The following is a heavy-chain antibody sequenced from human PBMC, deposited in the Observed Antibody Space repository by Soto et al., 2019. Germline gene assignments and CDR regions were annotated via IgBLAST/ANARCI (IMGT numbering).Heavy chain of an antibody. D-gene: IGHD5-12*01. J-gene: IGHJ4*02. CDR2: IYYTGTT. Sequence: SETLSLTCTVSGCSISNYYWSWIRQPPGKGLEWIGNIYYTGTTNYNPSLKSRVTISVDTSKNQFSLRLSSVTAADTAVYHCVRGGYAPDYWGQGTQVTVSS. CDR3: VRGGYAPDY. CDR1: GCSISNYY. V-gene: IGHV4-59*08.